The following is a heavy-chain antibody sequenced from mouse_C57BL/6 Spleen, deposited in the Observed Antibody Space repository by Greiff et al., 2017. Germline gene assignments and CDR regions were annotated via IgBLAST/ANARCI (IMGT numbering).Heavy chain of an antibody. V-gene: IGHV1-64*01. CDR2: IHPNSGST. Sequence: QVQLQQPGAELVKPGASVKLSCKASGYTFTSYWMHWVKQRPGQGLEWIGMIHPNSGSTNYNEKFKSKATLTVDKSSSTAYMQLSSLTSEDSAVYYCARSGGNGYFDVWGTGTTVTVSS. D-gene: IGHD2-1*01. J-gene: IGHJ1*03. CDR3: ARSGGNGYFDV. CDR1: GYTFTSYW.